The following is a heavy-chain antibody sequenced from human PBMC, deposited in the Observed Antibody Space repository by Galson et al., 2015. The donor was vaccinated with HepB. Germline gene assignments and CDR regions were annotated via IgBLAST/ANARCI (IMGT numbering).Heavy chain of an antibody. V-gene: IGHV1-24*01. Sequence: SVKVSCKVSGYTLTELSMHWVRQAPGKGLEWMGGFDPEDGETIYAQKFQGRVTMTEDTSTDTAYMELSSLRSEDTAVYYCATAVIAAAGTPELSGLFDYRGQGTLVTVSS. CDR1: GYTLTELS. J-gene: IGHJ4*02. CDR2: FDPEDGET. CDR3: ATAVIAAAGTPELSGLFDY. D-gene: IGHD6-13*01.